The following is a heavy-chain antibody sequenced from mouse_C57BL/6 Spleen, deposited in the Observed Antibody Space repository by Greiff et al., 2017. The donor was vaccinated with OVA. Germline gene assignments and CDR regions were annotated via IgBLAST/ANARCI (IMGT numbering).Heavy chain of an antibody. J-gene: IGHJ3*01. CDR2: IDPETGGT. V-gene: IGHV1-15*01. D-gene: IGHD1-1*01. CDR1: GYTFTDYE. CDR3: TPDYYGTPAWFAY. Sequence: VQLQQSGAELVRPGASVTLSCKASGYTFTDYEMHWVQQTPVHGLEWIGAIDPETGGTAYNQKFKGKAILTADKSSSTAYMELRSLTSEDSAVYYCTPDYYGTPAWFAYWGQGTLVTVSA.